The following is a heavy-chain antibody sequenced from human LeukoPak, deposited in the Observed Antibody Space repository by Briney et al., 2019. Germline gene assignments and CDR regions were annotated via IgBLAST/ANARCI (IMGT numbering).Heavy chain of an antibody. CDR2: IIPNSGAT. Sequence: ASVKVSCEASGYTFTGYYMHWVRQAPGQGLEWMGWIIPNSGATNYAQKFQGRVTMTRDTPISTAYMELSRLRSDDTAVYYCTRSNHYYGSGSGDAFDIWGQGTMVTVSS. D-gene: IGHD3-10*01. J-gene: IGHJ3*02. V-gene: IGHV1-2*02. CDR3: TRSNHYYGSGSGDAFDI. CDR1: GYTFTGYY.